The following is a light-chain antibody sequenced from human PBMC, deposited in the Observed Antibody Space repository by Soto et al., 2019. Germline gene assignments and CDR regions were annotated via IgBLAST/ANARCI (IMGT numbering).Light chain of an antibody. CDR1: SSDVGNYNL. CDR2: EGS. Sequence: QSVLTQPASVSGSPGQSITISCTGTSSDVGNYNLVSWYQQHPGKAPKLMIYEGSKWPSGVSNRFSGSKSGNTASLTISGLQAEDEADYYCCSYAGSITYVFGSWTKVTVL. J-gene: IGLJ1*01. V-gene: IGLV2-23*01. CDR3: CSYAGSITYV.